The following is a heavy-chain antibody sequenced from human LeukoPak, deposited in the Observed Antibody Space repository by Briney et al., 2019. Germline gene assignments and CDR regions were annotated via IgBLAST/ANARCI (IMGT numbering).Heavy chain of an antibody. J-gene: IGHJ4*02. CDR3: ARDRDSSWYFDY. CDR1: GFTLSSYW. V-gene: IGHV3-7*01. Sequence: GGSLRLSCAASGFTLSSYWMSWVRQAPGKGLEWVANIKQDGSEKYYVDSVKGRFTISRDNAKNSLYLQMNSLRAEDTAVYYCARDRDSSWYFDYWGQGTLVTVSS. CDR2: IKQDGSEK. D-gene: IGHD6-13*01.